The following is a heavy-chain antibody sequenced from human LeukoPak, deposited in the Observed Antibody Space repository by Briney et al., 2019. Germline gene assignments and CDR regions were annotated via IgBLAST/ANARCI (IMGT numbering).Heavy chain of an antibody. CDR3: AKDFYPLGNYVIYFDY. V-gene: IGHV3-23*01. D-gene: IGHD1-7*01. J-gene: IGHJ4*02. CDR1: GFTFGSYA. Sequence: GGSLTLSCAASGFTFGSYAMSWVRQAPGKGLEWVSTISGSAISTYYADSVKGRFTISRDNSKNTLHLQMNSLRPEDTAVYYCAKDFYPLGNYVIYFDYWGQGTLVTVSS. CDR2: ISGSAIST.